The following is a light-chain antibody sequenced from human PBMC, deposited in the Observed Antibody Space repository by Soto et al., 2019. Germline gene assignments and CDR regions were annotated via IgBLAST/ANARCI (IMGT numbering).Light chain of an antibody. CDR3: QTWDTGIPGPYV. V-gene: IGLV4-69*01. Sequence: QPVLTQSPSASASLGASVKLTCTLSSGHSSYVIAWHQQQPEKGPRYLMNLNSDGSHTKGDGIPDRFSGSSSGAERYLTISSLQSEDEADYYCQTWDTGIPGPYVFGTGTKVTVL. CDR2: LNSDGSH. CDR1: SGHSSYV. J-gene: IGLJ1*01.